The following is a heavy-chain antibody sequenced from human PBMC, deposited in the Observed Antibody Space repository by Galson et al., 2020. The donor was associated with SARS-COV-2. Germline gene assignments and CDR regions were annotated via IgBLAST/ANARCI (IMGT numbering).Heavy chain of an antibody. J-gene: IGHJ4*02. Sequence: GESLKISCAASGFTFSNAWMSWVRQAPGKGLEWVGRIKSKTDGGTTDYAAPVKGRFTISRDDSKNTLYLQMNSLKTEDTAVYYCTTDRENDYVWGSYREIDYWGQGTLVTVSS. CDR1: GFTFSNAW. D-gene: IGHD3-16*02. CDR2: IKSKTDGGTT. CDR3: TTDRENDYVWGSYREIDY. V-gene: IGHV3-15*01.